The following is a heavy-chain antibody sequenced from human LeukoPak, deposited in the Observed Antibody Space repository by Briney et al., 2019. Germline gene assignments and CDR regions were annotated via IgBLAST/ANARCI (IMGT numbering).Heavy chain of an antibody. J-gene: IGHJ3*02. V-gene: IGHV3-23*01. CDR2: ISFSGDNS. CDR1: GFNFRDAA. Sequence: GGSLRLSCAASGFNFRDAAMTWVRQAPGKGLEWVSLISFSGDNSYYADSVKGRFTISRDNAKNTPYLQMSSLRAEDTAVYYCAGETSRDAFDIWGQGTMVTVSS. CDR3: AGETSRDAFDI. D-gene: IGHD3-10*01.